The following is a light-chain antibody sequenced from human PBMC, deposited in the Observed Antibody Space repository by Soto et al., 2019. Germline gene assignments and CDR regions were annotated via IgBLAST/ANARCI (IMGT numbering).Light chain of an antibody. CDR2: WAS. J-gene: IGKJ2*01. CDR1: PSILYNSQTSLS. V-gene: IGKV4-1*01. CDR3: QQYYRTPYT. Sequence: DLVMTQSPDSLAASLGKTATVNCTSRPSILYNSQTSLSLAWYTQKPGQSPNLLIYWASTRESGVPDRFSGSGSGTDFTLTISSLQAEDLAVYYCQQYYRTPYTFGQGTKLEIK.